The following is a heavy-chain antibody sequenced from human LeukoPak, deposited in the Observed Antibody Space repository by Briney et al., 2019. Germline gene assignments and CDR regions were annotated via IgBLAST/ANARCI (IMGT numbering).Heavy chain of an antibody. Sequence: ASVKVSCKASGYTFTSYAMHWVRQAPGQRLEWMGWINAGNGNTKYSQKFQGRVTITRDTSASTAYMELSSLRSEDTAVYYCARGDYYDSSGYHKSLYYFDYWGQGTLVTVSS. CDR2: INAGNGNT. CDR1: GYTFTSYA. V-gene: IGHV1-3*01. D-gene: IGHD3-22*01. J-gene: IGHJ4*02. CDR3: ARGDYYDSSGYHKSLYYFDY.